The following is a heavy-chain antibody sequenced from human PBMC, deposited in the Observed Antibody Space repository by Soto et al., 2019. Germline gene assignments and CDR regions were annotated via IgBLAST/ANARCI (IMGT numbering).Heavy chain of an antibody. CDR1: GGTFSSYA. CDR2: IIPIFGTA. D-gene: IGHD3-3*01. Sequence: SEKVSCKAAGGTFSSYAMSWVRQAPGEGLEWMGGIIPIFGTANYAQKFQGRVTITADESTSTAYMELSSLRSEDTAVYYCARARSFDGVVHWFDPWGQGTLVTVSS. CDR3: ARARSFDGVVHWFDP. J-gene: IGHJ5*02. V-gene: IGHV1-69*13.